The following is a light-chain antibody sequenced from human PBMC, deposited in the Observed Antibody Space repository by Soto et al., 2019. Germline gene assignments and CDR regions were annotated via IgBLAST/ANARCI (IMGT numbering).Light chain of an antibody. CDR3: QQLNSYPPIT. Sequence: EIVLTQSPATLSLSPGESATLSCSASRSVSNYLAWYQQKPGQAPRLLIYDASSRPTDIPARFSGSGSGTDFTLTISSLQPEDFATYYCQQLNSYPPITFGQGTRLEIK. V-gene: IGKV3-11*01. J-gene: IGKJ5*01. CDR2: DAS. CDR1: RSVSNY.